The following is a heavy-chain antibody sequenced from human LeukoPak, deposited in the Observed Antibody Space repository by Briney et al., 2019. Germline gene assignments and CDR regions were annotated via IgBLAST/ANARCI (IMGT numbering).Heavy chain of an antibody. V-gene: IGHV4-34*01. J-gene: IGHJ6*03. CDR1: GGSFSGYY. CDR2: INHSGST. Sequence: SETLSLTCAVYGGSFSGYYWSWIRQPPGKGLEWIGEINHSGSTNYNPSLKSRVTISVDTSKNQFSLKLSSVTAADTAVYYCARGFHGVTMVRGVINVGYYYYYYMDVWGKGTTVTISS. D-gene: IGHD3-10*01. CDR3: ARGFHGVTMVRGVINVGYYYYYYMDV.